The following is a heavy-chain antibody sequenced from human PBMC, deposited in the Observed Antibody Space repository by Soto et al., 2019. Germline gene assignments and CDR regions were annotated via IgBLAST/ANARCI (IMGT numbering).Heavy chain of an antibody. J-gene: IGHJ4*02. Sequence: PSETLSLTSTGSGGSISSYYWSWIRQPAGKGLEWIGYIYYSGSTNYTPSRKSRVTISVDTYKNQFSLKLSSVTDADTAVYYCARGAYYYDSSGFKYWGQGTLVTVSS. D-gene: IGHD3-22*01. CDR1: GGSISSYY. CDR3: ARGAYYYDSSGFKY. CDR2: IYYSGST. V-gene: IGHV4-59*01.